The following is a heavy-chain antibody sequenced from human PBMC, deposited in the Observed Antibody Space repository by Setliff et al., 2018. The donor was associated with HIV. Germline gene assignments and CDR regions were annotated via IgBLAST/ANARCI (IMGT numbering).Heavy chain of an antibody. CDR1: GGVSGGDMGVHD. J-gene: IGHJ4*02. V-gene: IGHV4-61*08. CDR3: ARLPQD. Sequence: LSLTCSVSGGVSGGDMGVHDWSWIRQPPGKGLEWIGYIYDNEKTSYNPSLKSRVTITVDTSKNQISLQLTSVTAEDTALYYCARLPQDWGQGTLVTVSS. CDR2: IYDNEKT.